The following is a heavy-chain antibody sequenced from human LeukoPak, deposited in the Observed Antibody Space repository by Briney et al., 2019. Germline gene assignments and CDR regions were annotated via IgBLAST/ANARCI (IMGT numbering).Heavy chain of an antibody. V-gene: IGHV3-23*01. CDR2: ISGSGGST. CDR3: AKVDRRSDLPYYFDY. Sequence: GGSLRLSCAASGFTFSSYAMSWVRQAPGKGLEWVSAISGSGGSTYYADSVKGRFTISRDNSKNTLYLQMNSLRAEDTAVYYCAKVDRRSDLPYYFDYWGRGTLVTVSS. J-gene: IGHJ4*02. CDR1: GFTFSSYA.